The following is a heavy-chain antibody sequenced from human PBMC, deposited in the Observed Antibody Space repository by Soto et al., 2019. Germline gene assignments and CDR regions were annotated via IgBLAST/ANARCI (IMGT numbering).Heavy chain of an antibody. Sequence: GGSLRLSCAASGFTFSSYSMNWVRQAPGKGLEWVSYISSSSSTIYYADSVKGRFTISRDNAKNSLYLQMNSLRDEDTAVYYCASFLRYCSCGSCYSPPFDYWGQGTLVTVSS. CDR1: GFTFSSYS. CDR2: ISSSSSTI. J-gene: IGHJ4*02. V-gene: IGHV3-48*02. CDR3: ASFLRYCSCGSCYSPPFDY. D-gene: IGHD2-15*01.